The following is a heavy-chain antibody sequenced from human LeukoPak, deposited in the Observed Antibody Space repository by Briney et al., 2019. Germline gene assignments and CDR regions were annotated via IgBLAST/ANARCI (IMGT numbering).Heavy chain of an antibody. J-gene: IGHJ4*02. CDR1: GFTFSSFW. CDR2: IKKDGSQK. Sequence: GGSLRLSCAASGFTFSSFWMSWVRQAPGKGLEWVANIKKDGSQKYYVDSVEGRFTISRDNAKNSLYLQMESLRVDDTAVYYCTRVFGGYDVSDYWGQGTLVTVSS. V-gene: IGHV3-7*03. CDR3: TRVFGGYDVSDY. D-gene: IGHD3-3*01.